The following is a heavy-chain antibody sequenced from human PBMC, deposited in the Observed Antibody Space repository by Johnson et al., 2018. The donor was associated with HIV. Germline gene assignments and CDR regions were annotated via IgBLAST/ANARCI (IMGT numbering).Heavy chain of an antibody. J-gene: IGHJ3*02. Sequence: VQLVESGGGSVQPGGSLRLSCAASGFTFSSYWMHWVRQAPGKGLMWVSNIKTDGSNTNYADSVKGRFTISRDNAKNTVYLQMESLRDEDMAVYYCARGALGSFDIWGQGTMVTVSA. CDR2: IKTDGSNT. D-gene: IGHD3-10*01. V-gene: IGHV3-74*02. CDR3: ARGALGSFDI. CDR1: GFTFSSYW.